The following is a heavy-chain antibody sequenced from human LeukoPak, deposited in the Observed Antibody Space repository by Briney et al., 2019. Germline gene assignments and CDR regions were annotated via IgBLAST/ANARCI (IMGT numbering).Heavy chain of an antibody. CDR2: INPNSGGT. D-gene: IGHD6-19*01. CDR1: GYTFTGYY. Sequence: ASVKVSCKASGYTFTGYYMHWVRQAPGQGLEWMGWINPNSGGTNYAQKFQGRVTMTRDTSISTAYMELSRLGSDDTAVYYCARRRSSGWRGDFDYWGQGTLVTVSS. J-gene: IGHJ4*02. CDR3: ARRRSSGWRGDFDY. V-gene: IGHV1-2*02.